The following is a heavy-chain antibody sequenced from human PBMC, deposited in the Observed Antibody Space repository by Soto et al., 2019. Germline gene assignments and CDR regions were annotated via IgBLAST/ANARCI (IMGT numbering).Heavy chain of an antibody. V-gene: IGHV1-2*04. CDR2: INPNSGGT. D-gene: IGHD7-27*01. J-gene: IGHJ3*02. CDR1: GYTFTGYY. Sequence: ASVKVSCKASGYTFTGYYMHWVRQAPGQGLEWMGWINPNSGGTNYAQKFQGWVTMTRDTSISTAYMELSRLRSDDTAVYYCARVVKRNWGENDAFDIWGQGTMVTVSS. CDR3: ARVVKRNWGENDAFDI.